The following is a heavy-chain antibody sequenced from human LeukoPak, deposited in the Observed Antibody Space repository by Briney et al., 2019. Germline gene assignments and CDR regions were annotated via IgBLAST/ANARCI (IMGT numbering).Heavy chain of an antibody. V-gene: IGHV4-59*08. CDR2: IYYSGST. Sequence: PSETLSLTCTVSGGSISSYYWSWIRQPPGKGLEWIGYIYYSGSTNYNPSLKSRVTISVDTSKNQFSLKLSSVTAADTAVYYCASGIVVVGPFPPYYYGMDVWGQGTTVTVSS. D-gene: IGHD2-15*01. CDR1: GGSISSYY. CDR3: ASGIVVVGPFPPYYYGMDV. J-gene: IGHJ6*02.